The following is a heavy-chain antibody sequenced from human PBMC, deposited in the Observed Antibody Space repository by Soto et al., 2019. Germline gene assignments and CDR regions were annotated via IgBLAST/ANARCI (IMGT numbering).Heavy chain of an antibody. Sequence: SETLSLTCTVSGGSVSSGSYYWSWIRQPPGKGLEWIGYIHYSGSTNYNPSLKSRVTISVDTSKNQFSLKLSSVTAADTAVYYCASSHYYDSSGYYPSFDYWGQGTLVTVSS. J-gene: IGHJ4*02. CDR3: ASSHYYDSSGYYPSFDY. CDR2: IHYSGST. V-gene: IGHV4-61*01. D-gene: IGHD3-22*01. CDR1: GGSVSSGSYY.